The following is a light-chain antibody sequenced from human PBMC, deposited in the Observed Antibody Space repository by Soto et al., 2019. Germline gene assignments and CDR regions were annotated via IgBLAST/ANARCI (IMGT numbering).Light chain of an antibody. CDR2: YDD. J-gene: IGLJ3*02. CDR1: TSNIGKNT. Sequence: QSVLTQPPSVSAGPGQRVTISCSGSTSNIGKNTVNWYQQLPGEAPKLFIYYDDLLASGVSDRVSGSKSGTSASLAISGLQSEDEADYYCGAWDDTLNGWVFGGGTKLTVL. V-gene: IGLV1-36*01. CDR3: GAWDDTLNGWV.